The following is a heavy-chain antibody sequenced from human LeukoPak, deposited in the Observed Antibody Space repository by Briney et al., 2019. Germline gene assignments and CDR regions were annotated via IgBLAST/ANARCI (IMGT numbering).Heavy chain of an antibody. CDR2: INHSGST. J-gene: IGHJ4*02. CDR1: GGSFSGYY. Sequence: SETLSLTCAVYGGSFSGYYWTWIRQPPGEGLEWIGEINHSGSTNYNPSLKSRVTISIDTSKNHFSLRLSSVTAADTAVYYCARGPTTHYNILTGYYYFDYWGQGTLVTVSS. CDR3: ARGPTTHYNILTGYYYFDY. D-gene: IGHD3-9*01. V-gene: IGHV4-34*01.